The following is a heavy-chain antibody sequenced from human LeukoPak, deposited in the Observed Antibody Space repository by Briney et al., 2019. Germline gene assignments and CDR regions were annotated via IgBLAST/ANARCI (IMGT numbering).Heavy chain of an antibody. Sequence: GGSLRLSCAASGFTFSSYWMHWVRQAPGKGPVWVSRINSDGSSTDYADSVKGRFTISRDNAKNTLYMQMNSLRAEDAAMYYCARDKYGGNSNAFDIWGQGTMVTVSS. CDR1: GFTFSSYW. D-gene: IGHD4-23*01. CDR3: ARDKYGGNSNAFDI. V-gene: IGHV3-74*01. CDR2: INSDGSST. J-gene: IGHJ3*02.